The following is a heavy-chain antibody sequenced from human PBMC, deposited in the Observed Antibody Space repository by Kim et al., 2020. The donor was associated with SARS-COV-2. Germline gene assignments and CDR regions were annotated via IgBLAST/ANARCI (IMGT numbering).Heavy chain of an antibody. CDR1: GGSINSCGHY. CDR2: IHYTGST. J-gene: IGHJ4*02. Sequence: SETLSLTCTVSGGSINSCGHYWSWIRQHPGKGLEWIGYIHYTGSTYYNPSLKSRLTMSIETSKNQFSLNLSSVTAADTAVYYCAKVETLIAVVISYWGQG. CDR3: AKVETLIAVVISY. V-gene: IGHV4-31*03. D-gene: IGHD3-22*01.